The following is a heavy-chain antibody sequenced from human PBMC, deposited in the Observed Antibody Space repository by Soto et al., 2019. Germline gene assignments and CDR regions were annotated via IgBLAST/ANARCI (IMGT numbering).Heavy chain of an antibody. CDR3: ARDIGYSSSSRYYYYGMDV. V-gene: IGHV3-30-3*01. Sequence: GGSLRLSCAASGFTFSSYAMHWVRQAPGKGLEWVAVISYDGSNKYYADSVKGRFTISRDNSKDTLYLQMNSLRAEDTAVYYCARDIGYSSSSRYYYYGMDVWGQGTTVTVSS. D-gene: IGHD6-6*01. J-gene: IGHJ6*02. CDR1: GFTFSSYA. CDR2: ISYDGSNK.